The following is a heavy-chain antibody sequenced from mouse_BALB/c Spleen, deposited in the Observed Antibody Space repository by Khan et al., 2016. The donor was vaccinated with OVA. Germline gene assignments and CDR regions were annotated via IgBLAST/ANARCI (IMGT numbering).Heavy chain of an antibody. CDR2: IWSDGST. V-gene: IGHV2-6-1*01. D-gene: IGHD2-10*01. J-gene: IGHJ4*01. CDR3: ARQPYYHYNIMDY. CDR1: GFSLTNYG. Sequence: VQLQQSGPGLAAPSQSLSITCTISGFSLTNYGVHWIRQPPGKGLEWLVVIWSDGSTTYNSALQSRLTITKDNSQSHVFLKMNGLQTDATAIYFCARQPYYHYNIMDYWGQGTSVTVSS.